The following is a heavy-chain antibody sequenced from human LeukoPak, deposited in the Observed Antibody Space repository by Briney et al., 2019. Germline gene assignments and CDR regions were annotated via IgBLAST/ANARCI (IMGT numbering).Heavy chain of an antibody. CDR2: ISISSSYI. Sequence: GGSLRLSCAASGFTFSSYSMIRVRQAPGKGLEWVSSISISSSYIAYSDSVQGRFTISRDNAQNSLYLQMNSLRAEDTAVYYCAREQSYCSGGTCYFDLWGQGTLVTVSS. CDR1: GFTFSSYS. D-gene: IGHD2-15*01. V-gene: IGHV3-21*01. CDR3: AREQSYCSGGTCYFDL. J-gene: IGHJ4*02.